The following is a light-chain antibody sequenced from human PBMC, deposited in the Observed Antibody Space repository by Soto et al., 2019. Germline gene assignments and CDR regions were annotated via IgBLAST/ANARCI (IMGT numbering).Light chain of an antibody. CDR3: SSYTSSSSSHVV. CDR2: DVS. J-gene: IGLJ2*01. Sequence: QSALPQPASVSGSPGQSVTISCTGTSSDVGGFKFVSWYQQHPGNAPKLMIYDVSNRPSGISNRFSGSRSGNTASLTISGLQAEDEADYYCSSYTSSSSSHVVFGGGTKVTVL. V-gene: IGLV2-14*01. CDR1: SSDVGGFKF.